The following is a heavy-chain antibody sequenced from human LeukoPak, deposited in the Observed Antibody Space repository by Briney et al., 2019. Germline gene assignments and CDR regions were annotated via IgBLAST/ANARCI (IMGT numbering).Heavy chain of an antibody. Sequence: GGSLRLSCAASGFTFSSYAMHWVRQAPGKGLEWVAVISYDGSSKYYADSVKGRFTISRDNSKNTLYLQMNSLRAEDTAVYYCARDYVAGLGGFDYWGQGTLVTVSS. J-gene: IGHJ4*02. CDR2: ISYDGSSK. D-gene: IGHD3/OR15-3a*01. CDR3: ARDYVAGLGGFDY. CDR1: GFTFSSYA. V-gene: IGHV3-30-3*01.